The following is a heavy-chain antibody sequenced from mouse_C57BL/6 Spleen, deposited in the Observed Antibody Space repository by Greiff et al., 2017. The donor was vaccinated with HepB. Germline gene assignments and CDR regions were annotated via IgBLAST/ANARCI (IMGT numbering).Heavy chain of an antibody. J-gene: IGHJ2*01. D-gene: IGHD4-1*01. CDR3: ARGVTGRSLDY. CDR2: IDPSDSYT. CDR1: GYTFTSYW. Sequence: VQLQQPGAELVKPGASVKLSCKASGYTFTSYWMHWVKQRPGQGLEWIGEIDPSDSYTNYNQKFKGKSTLTVDKSSSTAYMQLSSLTSEDSAVYYCARGVTGRSLDYWGQGTTLTVSS. V-gene: IGHV1-69*01.